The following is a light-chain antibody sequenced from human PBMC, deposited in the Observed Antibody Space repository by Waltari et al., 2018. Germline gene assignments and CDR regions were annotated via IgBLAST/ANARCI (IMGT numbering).Light chain of an antibody. CDR2: AAS. V-gene: IGKV1-39*01. CDR3: QQSHNTPWT. J-gene: IGKJ1*01. Sequence: DIQMTQSPSSLSVSVGDRVTMTCRASQNIGIYLNWYQQKPGKAPKLLIYAASSLQSGVPSRFSGSGSGTDFTLTISSLQPEDFATYYCQQSHNTPWTFGQGTKVEIK. CDR1: QNIGIY.